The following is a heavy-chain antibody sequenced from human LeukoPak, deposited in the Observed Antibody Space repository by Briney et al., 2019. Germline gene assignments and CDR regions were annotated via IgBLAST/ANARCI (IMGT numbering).Heavy chain of an antibody. Sequence: GGSLRLSCAASGFTFSSYGMHWVRQAPGKGLEWVSSISSSSSYIYYADSVKGRFTISRDNAKNSLYLQMNSLRAEDTAVYYCARADSSSWYPGYYYYYGMDIWGQGTTVTVSS. J-gene: IGHJ6*02. D-gene: IGHD6-13*01. CDR1: GFTFSSYG. V-gene: IGHV3-21*01. CDR2: ISSSSSYI. CDR3: ARADSSSWYPGYYYYYGMDI.